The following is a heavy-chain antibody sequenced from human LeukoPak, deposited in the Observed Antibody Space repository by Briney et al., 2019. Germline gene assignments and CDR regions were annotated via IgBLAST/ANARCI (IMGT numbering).Heavy chain of an antibody. D-gene: IGHD3-22*01. V-gene: IGHV3-23*01. CDR2: ISEDGGAR. CDR1: GFTFSAYA. Sequence: GGSLRLSCAASGFTFSAYAMSWVRQAPGKGREWVSAISEDGGARLYADSVKGRFTISRDNSENTVSLQVNSLRAGDTAVYFCAKESLPHRGYYFDSWGRGTLITVSS. CDR3: AKESLPHRGYYFDS. J-gene: IGHJ4*02.